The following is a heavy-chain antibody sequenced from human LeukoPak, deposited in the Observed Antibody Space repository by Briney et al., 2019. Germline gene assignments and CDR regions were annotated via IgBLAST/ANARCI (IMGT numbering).Heavy chain of an antibody. CDR2: IIGSGGTT. CDR1: GFTFSNWG. V-gene: IGHV3-23*01. J-gene: IGHJ4*02. D-gene: IGHD1-26*01. CDR3: AKNGGDRSGSYYSFDY. Sequence: GGSLRLSCAASGFTFSNWGMTWVRQAPGKGLEWVSSIIGSGGTTYYADSVKGRCTISRDNSKNTLYLQMNSLRAEDTAVYYCAKNGGDRSGSYYSFDYWGQGTLVTVSS.